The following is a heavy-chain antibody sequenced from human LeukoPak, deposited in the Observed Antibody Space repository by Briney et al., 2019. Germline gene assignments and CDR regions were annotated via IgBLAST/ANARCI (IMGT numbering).Heavy chain of an antibody. J-gene: IGHJ4*02. CDR1: GGSFSGYY. Sequence: PSETLSLTCAVYGGSFSGYYWSWIRQPPGKGLEWIGEINHSGSTNYNPSLKSRVTISVDTSKNQFSLKLSSVTAADTAVYYCARGPHVLLWFGELGTPHYWGQGTLVTVSS. D-gene: IGHD3-10*01. V-gene: IGHV4-34*01. CDR3: ARGPHVLLWFGELGTPHY. CDR2: INHSGST.